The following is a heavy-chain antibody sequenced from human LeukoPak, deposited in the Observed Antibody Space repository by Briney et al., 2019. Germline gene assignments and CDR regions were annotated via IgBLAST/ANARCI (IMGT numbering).Heavy chain of an antibody. CDR2: IKRDGNEK. V-gene: IGHV3-7*01. J-gene: IGHJ5*01. Sequence: PGGSLRLSCAAPGITFSSYWTNWVRQAPGKGLEWLANIKRDGNEKNYVDSVKGRFSISRDNAKNSLYLQMDSLRAEDTAVYYCAKEGAYPIITYDSWGQGALVTVSS. D-gene: IGHD3-10*01. CDR1: GITFSSYW. CDR3: AKEGAYPIITYDS.